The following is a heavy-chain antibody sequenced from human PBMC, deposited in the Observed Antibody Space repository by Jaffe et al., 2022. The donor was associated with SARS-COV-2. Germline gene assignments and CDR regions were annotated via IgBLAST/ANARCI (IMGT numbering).Heavy chain of an antibody. D-gene: IGHD4-17*01. CDR3: ATRYYGDYAY. V-gene: IGHV3-23*01. CDR2: ISESGTST. Sequence: EVQLLESGGGLVQPGGSLRLSCAASAFTFSSYVMSWVRQAPGKGLEWVSGISESGTSTYYADSVKGRFTISRDNSKNTLYLQMNSLRAEDTAVYYCATRYYGDYAYWGQGTLVTVSS. J-gene: IGHJ4*02. CDR1: AFTFSSYV.